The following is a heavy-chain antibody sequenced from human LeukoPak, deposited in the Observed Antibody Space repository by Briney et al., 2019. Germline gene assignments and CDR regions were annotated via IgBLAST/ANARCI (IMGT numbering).Heavy chain of an antibody. D-gene: IGHD6-19*01. CDR3: ARVPRYSSGWFPLDY. CDR2: IFPGDSDT. J-gene: IGHJ4*02. V-gene: IGHV5-51*01. CDR1: GHSFTTHW. Sequence: GESLKISCKGSGHSFTTHWIGWVRQMPGKGLEWMGIIFPGDSDTRYSPSFQGQVTISADKSISTAYLQWSSLKASDTAMYYCARVPRYSSGWFPLDYWGQGTLVTVSS.